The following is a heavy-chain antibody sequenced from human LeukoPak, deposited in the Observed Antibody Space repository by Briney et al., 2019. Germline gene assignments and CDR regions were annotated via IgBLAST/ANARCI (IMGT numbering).Heavy chain of an antibody. D-gene: IGHD3-3*01. CDR1: GFIFSNYG. CDR3: ALRGSPQPNYYYYYMDV. Sequence: PGGSLRLSCAASGFIFSNYGMHWVRQSPGKGLEWVTFIQYDGNKTYYADSVKGRFTISRDNSKNTLFLQMNSLRAEDTAVYYCALRGSPQPNYYYYYMDVWGKGTTVTVSS. J-gene: IGHJ6*03. CDR2: IQYDGNKT. V-gene: IGHV3-30*02.